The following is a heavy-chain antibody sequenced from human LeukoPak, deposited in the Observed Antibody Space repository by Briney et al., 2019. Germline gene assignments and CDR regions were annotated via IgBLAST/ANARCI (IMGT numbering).Heavy chain of an antibody. CDR1: GFTFSDYN. D-gene: IGHD5-24*01. Sequence: PGGSLRLSCAASGFTFSDYNMRWIRQAPGKGLEWVSSISRSGSTKYYADSVKGRFTISRDNSKNTLYLQMNSLRAEDTAVYYCARAGHYNSDAFDIWGQGTMVTVSS. V-gene: IGHV3-11*04. CDR3: ARAGHYNSDAFDI. CDR2: ISRSGSTK. J-gene: IGHJ3*02.